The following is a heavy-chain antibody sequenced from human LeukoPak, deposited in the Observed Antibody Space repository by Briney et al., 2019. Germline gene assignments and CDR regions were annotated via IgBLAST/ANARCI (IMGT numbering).Heavy chain of an antibody. D-gene: IGHD3-10*01. CDR2: LDPEDGET. CDR1: GYTLTELS. Sequence: ASVKVSCKVSGYTLTELSMHWVRQAPGKGLEWMGGLDPEDGETIYAQKFQGRVTMTEDTSTDTAYMELSSLRSEDTAVYYCATVSPVIYGSGTDPRYYYYGMDVWGKGTTVTVSS. CDR3: ATVSPVIYGSGTDPRYYYYGMDV. V-gene: IGHV1-24*01. J-gene: IGHJ6*04.